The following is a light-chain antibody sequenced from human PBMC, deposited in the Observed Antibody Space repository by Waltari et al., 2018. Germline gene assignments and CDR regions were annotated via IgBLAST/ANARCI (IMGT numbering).Light chain of an antibody. J-gene: IGKJ2*04. Sequence: EIVLTQSPGILSLSPGQRATLSCRASQTVSSSYLAWYQQKPGQPPRLLIYATSTRATCVPERFSGSGSGTDFTLTISRLEPEDFAVYYCQQFGGSFPCSFGRGTKLDIK. V-gene: IGKV3-20*01. CDR2: ATS. CDR3: QQFGGSFPCS. CDR1: QTVSSSY.